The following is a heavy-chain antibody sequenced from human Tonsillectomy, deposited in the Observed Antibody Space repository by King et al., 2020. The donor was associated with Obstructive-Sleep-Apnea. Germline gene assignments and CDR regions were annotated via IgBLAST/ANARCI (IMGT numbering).Heavy chain of an antibody. CDR1: GFTFDYYA. D-gene: IGHD5-12*01. Sequence: VQLVESGGGLVQPGRSLRLSCASSGFTFDYYAMHWVRQVPGKGLEWVSGISCNSDSIDDTDSVKGRVTISRDNAKNSLFLQMNSLRPEDTALYYCAKDKSRGYDSEGFFDLWGRGTLVTVPS. J-gene: IGHJ2*01. CDR2: ISCNSDSI. CDR3: AKDKSRGYDSEGFFDL. V-gene: IGHV3-9*01.